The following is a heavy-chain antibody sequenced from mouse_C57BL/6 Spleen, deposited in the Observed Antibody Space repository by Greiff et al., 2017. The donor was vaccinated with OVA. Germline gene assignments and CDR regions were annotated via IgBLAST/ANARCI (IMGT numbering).Heavy chain of an antibody. CDR2: ILPGRGST. V-gene: IGHV1-9*01. CDR1: GYTFTGYW. CDR3: ARRDSSGVAY. J-gene: IGHJ3*01. D-gene: IGHD3-2*02. Sequence: QVQLQQSGAELMKPGASVKLSCKATGYTFTGYWIEWVKQRPGHGLEWIGEILPGRGSTNYNEKFKGKATLTADTSSNTAYMQLSSLTTEDSALYYCARRDSSGVAYWGQGTLVTVSA.